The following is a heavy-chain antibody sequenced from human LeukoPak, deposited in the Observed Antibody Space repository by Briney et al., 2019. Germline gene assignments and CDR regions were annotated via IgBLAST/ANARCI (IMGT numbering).Heavy chain of an antibody. V-gene: IGHV3-23*01. CDR3: AKSVAGTYVPRGAFDI. CDR1: GFTFSSYS. CDR2: ISGSGGST. J-gene: IGHJ3*02. Sequence: PGGSLRLSCAASGFTFSSYSMNWVRQAPGKGLEWVSAISGSGGSTYYADSVKGRFTISRDNSKNTLYLQMNSLRAEDTAVYYCAKSVAGTYVPRGAFDIWGQGTMVTVSS. D-gene: IGHD6-19*01.